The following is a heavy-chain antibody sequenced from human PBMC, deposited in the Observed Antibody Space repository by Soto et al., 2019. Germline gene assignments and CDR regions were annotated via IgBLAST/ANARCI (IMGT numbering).Heavy chain of an antibody. CDR2: ISYDGSNK. V-gene: IGHV3-30*18. J-gene: IGHJ4*02. CDR3: AKVGTGTTGY. D-gene: IGHD1-1*01. CDR1: GFTFSSYG. Sequence: QVQLVESGGGVVQPGRSLRLSCAASGFTFSSYGMHWVRQAPGKRLEWVAVISYDGSNKYYADSVKGRFTISRDNSKNTLYLQMNSLRAEDTAVYYCAKVGTGTTGYWGQGTLVTVSS.